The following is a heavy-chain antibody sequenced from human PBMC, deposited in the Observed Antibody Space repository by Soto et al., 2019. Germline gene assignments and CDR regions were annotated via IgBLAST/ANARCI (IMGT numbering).Heavy chain of an antibody. CDR2: ISSSSSTI. J-gene: IGHJ3*01. CDR3: ARDQLYYNDISGRPLNAFDV. Sequence: GGSLRLSCAASGFTFSSYSMNWVRQAPGKGLEWVSYISSSSSTIYYADSVKGRFTISRDNAKNSLYLQMNSLRAEDTAVYYCARDQLYYNDISGRPLNAFDVWGQGKMVTVSS. CDR1: GFTFSSYS. V-gene: IGHV3-48*01. D-gene: IGHD3-22*01.